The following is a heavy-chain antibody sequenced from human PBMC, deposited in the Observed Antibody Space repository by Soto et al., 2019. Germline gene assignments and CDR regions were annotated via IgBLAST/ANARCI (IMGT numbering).Heavy chain of an antibody. CDR1: GYTFTGYY. J-gene: IGHJ4*02. D-gene: IGHD3-16*02. V-gene: IGHV1-2*02. CDR2: INPNSGGT. Sequence: GASVKVSCKASGYTFTGYYMHWLRQSPGQGLEWMGWINPNSGGTNYAQKFQGRVTMTRDTSISTAYMELSRLRSDDTAVYYCARRGAFTFGGVIVLWGQGTLVTVSS. CDR3: ARRGAFTFGGVIVL.